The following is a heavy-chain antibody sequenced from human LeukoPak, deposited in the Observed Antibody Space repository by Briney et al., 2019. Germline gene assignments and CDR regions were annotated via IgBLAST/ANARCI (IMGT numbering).Heavy chain of an antibody. Sequence: SETLSLTCTVSGRSISSYYWSWIRQPPGKGLEWIGNNYYSGSTNYNPSLKSRVTISVDTSKNQFSLKLSSVTAADTAVYYCTRGSIAYYYMDVWGKGTTVTISS. CDR1: GRSISSYY. J-gene: IGHJ6*03. CDR2: NYYSGST. CDR3: TRGSIAYYYMDV. D-gene: IGHD3-22*01. V-gene: IGHV4-59*01.